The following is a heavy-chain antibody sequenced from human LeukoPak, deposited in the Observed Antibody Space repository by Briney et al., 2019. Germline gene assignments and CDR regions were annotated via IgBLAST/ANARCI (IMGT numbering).Heavy chain of an antibody. Sequence: GGSLRLSCVASGFTFSRSGMHWVRQAPGKGLEWVAVISHDGSSKHCADSVKGRFTISRDNSKNTLYLQMNSLRTEDTAVYYCAKDRSSTWSIDYWGQGTLDTVSS. D-gene: IGHD6-13*01. CDR2: ISHDGSSK. CDR1: GFTFSRSG. CDR3: AKDRSSTWSIDY. J-gene: IGHJ4*02. V-gene: IGHV3-30*18.